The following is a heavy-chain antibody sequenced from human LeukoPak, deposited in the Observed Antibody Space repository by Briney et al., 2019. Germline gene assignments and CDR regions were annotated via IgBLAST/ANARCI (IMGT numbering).Heavy chain of an antibody. Sequence: GGSLRLSCAISGFTVSNNYLTWVRQAPGKGLEWVSLIYSGGTTFYADSVKDRFIISRDNSRNTLFLQMNSLRVDDTAVYYCARDGGGYGTNALDYWGQGTLVTVSS. CDR3: ARDGGGYGTNALDY. D-gene: IGHD1-7*01. V-gene: IGHV3-66*01. J-gene: IGHJ4*02. CDR2: IYSGGTT. CDR1: GFTVSNNY.